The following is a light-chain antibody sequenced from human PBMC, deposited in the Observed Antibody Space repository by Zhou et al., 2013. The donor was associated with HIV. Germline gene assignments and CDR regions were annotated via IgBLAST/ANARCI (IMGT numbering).Light chain of an antibody. Sequence: DIQMTQSPSTLSASVGDRVTITCRASQSIRSWLAWYQQKPGKAPKLLIYKASSLESGVPSRFSGSGSGTDFSLTISSLQPEDFAMYYCQQANSFPYTFGQGTKLEIK. V-gene: IGKV1-5*03. CDR2: KAS. CDR1: QSIRSW. J-gene: IGKJ2*01. CDR3: QQANSFPYT.